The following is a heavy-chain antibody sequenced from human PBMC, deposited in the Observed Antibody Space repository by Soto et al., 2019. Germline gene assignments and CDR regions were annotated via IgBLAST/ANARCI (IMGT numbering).Heavy chain of an antibody. CDR2: IVVGSGNT. D-gene: IGHD1-1*01. J-gene: IGHJ6*02. V-gene: IGHV1-58*01. Sequence: SVKVSCKAPGFTFTSSAVQWVRQARGQRLEWIGWIVVGSGNTNYAQKFQERDTITRDMSTSTADMELSSLRSEDTAVYYCAATGTGYYYYYGMDVWGQGTTVTVSS. CDR3: AATGTGYYYYYGMDV. CDR1: GFTFTSSA.